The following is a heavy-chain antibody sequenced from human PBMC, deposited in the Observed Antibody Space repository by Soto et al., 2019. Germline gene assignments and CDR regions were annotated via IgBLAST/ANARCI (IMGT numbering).Heavy chain of an antibody. D-gene: IGHD2-15*01. CDR2: LYYSGST. CDR3: ARVYCSGGSCQYYFDY. Sequence: QVQLQESGPGLVKPSQTLSLTCTVSGGSISSGGYYWSWIRQHPGKGLEWIGYLYYSGSTSYNPSLKSRVTTSVDTSKNQLSLKLSSVTAADTAVYYCARVYCSGGSCQYYFDYWGQGTLVTVSS. J-gene: IGHJ4*02. V-gene: IGHV4-31*03. CDR1: GGSISSGGYY.